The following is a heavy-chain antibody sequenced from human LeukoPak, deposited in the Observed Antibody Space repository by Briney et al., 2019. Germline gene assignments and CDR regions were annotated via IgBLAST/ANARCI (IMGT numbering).Heavy chain of an antibody. CDR3: AGGGPYYYYSMDV. J-gene: IGHJ6*03. CDR2: IIPIFGTA. CDR1: GGTFSSYA. Sequence: GASVKVSCKASGGTFSSYAISWVRQAPGQGLEWMGGIIPIFGTANYAQKFQGRVTMTRDTSTSTVYMELSSLRSEDTAVYNGAGGGPYYYYSMDVWGKGTTVTIS. D-gene: IGHD3-16*01. V-gene: IGHV1-69*05.